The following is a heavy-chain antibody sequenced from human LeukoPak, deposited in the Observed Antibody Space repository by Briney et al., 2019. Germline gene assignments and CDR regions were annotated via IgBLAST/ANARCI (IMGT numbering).Heavy chain of an antibody. CDR3: ARETRSGYYYDLDY. CDR1: GGSISSGGYY. Sequence: SDTLSLTCTVSGGSISSGGYYWSWIRQHPGKGLEWIGYIYYSGSTYYNPSLKSRVTISVDTSKNQFSLKLSSVTAADTAVYYCARETRSGYYYDLDYWGQGTLVTVSS. D-gene: IGHD3-22*01. CDR2: IYYSGST. V-gene: IGHV4-31*03. J-gene: IGHJ4*02.